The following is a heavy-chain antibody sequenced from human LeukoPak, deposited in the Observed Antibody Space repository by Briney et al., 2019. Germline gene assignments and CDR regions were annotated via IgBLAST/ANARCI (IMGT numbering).Heavy chain of an antibody. V-gene: IGHV1-2*02. J-gene: IGHJ5*02. CDR1: GYTFTGYY. Sequence: GASVKVSCKASGYTFTGYYMHWVRQAPGQGLEWMGWINPNSGGTNYAQKFQGRVTMTRDTSISTAYMELSRLRSDDTAVYYCARERTSSGSQNWFDAWGQGTLVTVSS. D-gene: IGHD6-19*01. CDR2: INPNSGGT. CDR3: ARERTSSGSQNWFDA.